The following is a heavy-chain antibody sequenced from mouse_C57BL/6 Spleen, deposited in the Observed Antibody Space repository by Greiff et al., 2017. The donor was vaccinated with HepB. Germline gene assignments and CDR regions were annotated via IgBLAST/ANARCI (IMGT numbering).Heavy chain of an antibody. CDR2: IDPETGGT. V-gene: IGHV1-15*01. D-gene: IGHD2-2*01. J-gene: IGHJ3*01. CDR3: TRGGLRRGFAY. Sequence: QVQLQQSGAELVRPGASVTLSCKASGYTFTDYEMHWVKQTPVHGLEWIGAIDPETGGTAYNQKFKGKAILTADKSSSTAYMELRSLTSEDSAVYYGTRGGLRRGFAYWGQGTLVTVSA. CDR1: GYTFTDYE.